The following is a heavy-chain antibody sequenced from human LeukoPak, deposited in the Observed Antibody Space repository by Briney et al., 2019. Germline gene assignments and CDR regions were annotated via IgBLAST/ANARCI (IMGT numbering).Heavy chain of an antibody. J-gene: IGHJ6*04. CDR2: IHWDDDK. CDR3: AHSGNYYGSGSSSMDV. D-gene: IGHD3-10*01. V-gene: IGHV2-5*02. CDR1: GFSLSTSGVG. Sequence: SGPTLVKPTQTLTLTCTFSGFSLSTSGVGVGWIRQPPGKALEWLALIHWDDDKRYSPSLKSRLTITKDTSKNQVVLTMTNMDPVDTATYYCAHSGNYYGSGSSSMDVWGKGTTVTVSS.